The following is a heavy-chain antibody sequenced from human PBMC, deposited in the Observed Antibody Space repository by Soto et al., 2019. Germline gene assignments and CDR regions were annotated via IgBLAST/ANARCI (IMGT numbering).Heavy chain of an antibody. V-gene: IGHV4-31*03. J-gene: IGHJ4*02. CDR2: IYYSGST. Sequence: QVQLQESGPGLVKPSQTLSLTCTVSGGSISSGGYYWSWIRQHPGKGLEWIGYIYYSGSTYYNPCRKSRVPIAVDTSKNQFSLKLSSVTAADTAVYYCAGSLVRGVIGVDYWGQGTLVTVSS. CDR3: AGSLVRGVIGVDY. CDR1: GGSISSGGYY. D-gene: IGHD3-10*01.